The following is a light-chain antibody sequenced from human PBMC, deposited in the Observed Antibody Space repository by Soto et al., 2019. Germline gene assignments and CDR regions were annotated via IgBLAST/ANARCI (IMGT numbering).Light chain of an antibody. V-gene: IGKV3-11*01. J-gene: IGKJ4*01. CDR1: QSITSS. Sequence: EIVLTQSPATLSLSPGERATLSCRASQSITSSLVWYQQKPGQAPRLLIFDASNRATGTPARFSGGGSGTDFTLIISSLEPEDFAVYYCQQRSTWPRTFGGGTKVEIK. CDR2: DAS. CDR3: QQRSTWPRT.